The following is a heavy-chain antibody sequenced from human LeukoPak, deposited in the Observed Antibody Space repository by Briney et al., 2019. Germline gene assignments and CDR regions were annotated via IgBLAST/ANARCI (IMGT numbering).Heavy chain of an antibody. D-gene: IGHD3-9*01. V-gene: IGHV4-34*01. Sequence: EWXXEINHSGSTNYNPSLKSRVTISVDTSKNQFSLKLSSVTAADTAVYYCARGPTVLRYFDWLPQHWGQGTLVTVSS. J-gene: IGHJ4*02. CDR3: ARGPTVLRYFDWLPQH. CDR2: INHSGST.